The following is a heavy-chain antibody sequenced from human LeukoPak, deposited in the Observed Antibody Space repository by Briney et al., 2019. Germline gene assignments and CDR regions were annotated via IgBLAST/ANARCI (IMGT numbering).Heavy chain of an antibody. V-gene: IGHV1-2*02. J-gene: IGHJ4*02. CDR1: GYTFTGYY. Sequence: ASVKVSCKASGYTFTGYYMHWVRQAPGQGLEWMGWINPNSGGTNYAQKFQGRVTMTRDTSISTAYMELSRLRSDDTAVYYCAREEYSSSVYDYWGQGTLVTVSS. CDR2: INPNSGGT. D-gene: IGHD6-6*01. CDR3: AREEYSSSVYDY.